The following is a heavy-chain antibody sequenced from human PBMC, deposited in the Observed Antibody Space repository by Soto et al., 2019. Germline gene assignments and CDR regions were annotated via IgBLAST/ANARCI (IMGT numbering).Heavy chain of an antibody. J-gene: IGHJ6*02. CDR3: ARARYQLLHPYYYGMDV. CDR1: GDSICSYD. V-gene: IGHV4-59*01. Sequence: KASETLSLTCTVSGDSICSYDGSWTRQSPGKGLEWIGYIHYSGSTKSNPSLKSRVTISVDTSRNQVSLKLSSVTAADSAVYFCARARYQLLHPYYYGMDVWGQGTTVTVSS. CDR2: IHYSGST. D-gene: IGHD2-2*01.